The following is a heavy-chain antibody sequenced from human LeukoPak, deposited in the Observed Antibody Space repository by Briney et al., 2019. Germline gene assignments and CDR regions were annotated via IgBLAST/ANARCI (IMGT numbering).Heavy chain of an antibody. CDR2: FDPEDGET. CDR1: GYTLTELS. CDR3: ATSHYYDSSGYYYYY. Sequence: ASAKVSCTVSGYTLTELSMHWVRQAPGKGLEWMGGFDPEDGETIYAQKFQGRVTMTEDTSTDTAYMELSSLRSEDTAVYYCATSHYYDSSGYYYYYWGQGTLVTVSS. V-gene: IGHV1-24*01. J-gene: IGHJ4*02. D-gene: IGHD3-22*01.